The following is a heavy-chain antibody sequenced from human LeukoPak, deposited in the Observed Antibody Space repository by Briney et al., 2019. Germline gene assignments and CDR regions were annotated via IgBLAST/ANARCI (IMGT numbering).Heavy chain of an antibody. Sequence: ASVKVSCKASGGTFSSYAISWVRQAPGQGLERMGGIIPIFGTANYAQKFQGRVTITTDESTSTAYMELSSLRSEDTAVYYCARASGDYYDSSGVGYFDYWGQGTLVTVSS. D-gene: IGHD3-22*01. CDR3: ARASGDYYDSSGVGYFDY. J-gene: IGHJ4*02. CDR2: IIPIFGTA. V-gene: IGHV1-69*05. CDR1: GGTFSSYA.